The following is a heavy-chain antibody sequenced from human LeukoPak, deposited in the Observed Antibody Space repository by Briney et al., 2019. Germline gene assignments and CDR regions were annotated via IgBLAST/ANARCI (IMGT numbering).Heavy chain of an antibody. J-gene: IGHJ3*02. CDR2: INSDGSST. D-gene: IGHD6-13*01. CDR3: AKEAAASDAFDI. V-gene: IGHV3-74*01. CDR1: GLTFSSYW. Sequence: GGSLRLSCTASGLTFSSYWMHWVRQAPGKGLVWVSRINSDGSSTNYADSVKGRFTISRDNAKNSLYLQMNSLRAEDTALYYCAKEAAASDAFDIWGQGTMVTVSS.